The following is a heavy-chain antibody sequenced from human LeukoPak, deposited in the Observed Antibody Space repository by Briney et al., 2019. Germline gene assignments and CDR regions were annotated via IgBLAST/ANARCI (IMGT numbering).Heavy chain of an antibody. Sequence: GRSLRLSCAASGFTFSNAWMSWVRQAPGKGLEWVGRIKSKTDGGTTDYAAPVKGRSTISRDDSKNTLYLQMNSLKTEDTAVYYCTTAPEFGELLPRWGQGTMVTVSS. V-gene: IGHV3-15*01. D-gene: IGHD3-10*01. CDR2: IKSKTDGGTT. CDR1: GFTFSNAW. CDR3: TTAPEFGELLPR. J-gene: IGHJ3*01.